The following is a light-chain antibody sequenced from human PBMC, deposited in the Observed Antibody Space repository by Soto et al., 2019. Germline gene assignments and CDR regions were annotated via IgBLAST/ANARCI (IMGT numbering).Light chain of an antibody. V-gene: IGKV3-15*01. Sequence: EIVMTQSPATLSVSPGERATLSCRASQSVSSNLAWYQQKPGQAPRLLIYGASTRATGIPARFSGSGSGTDFTLTISSLEPEDFAVYYCQQRSNWTPALSFGGGTKVDIK. CDR1: QSVSSN. CDR2: GAS. CDR3: QQRSNWTPALS. J-gene: IGKJ4*01.